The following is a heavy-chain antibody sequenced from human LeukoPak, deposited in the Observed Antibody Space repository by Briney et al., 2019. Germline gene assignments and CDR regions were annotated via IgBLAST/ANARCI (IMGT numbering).Heavy chain of an antibody. CDR3: ARKVGRSYGMDV. V-gene: IGHV3-21*01. Sequence: PGGSLRLSCAASGFTFSSYSMNWVRHAPGKGLEWVSSISSSSSYIYYADSVKGRFTISRDNAKNTLYLQMNSLRAEDTAVYYCARKVGRSYGMDVWGQGTTVTVSS. J-gene: IGHJ6*02. D-gene: IGHD1-26*01. CDR1: GFTFSSYS. CDR2: ISSSSSYI.